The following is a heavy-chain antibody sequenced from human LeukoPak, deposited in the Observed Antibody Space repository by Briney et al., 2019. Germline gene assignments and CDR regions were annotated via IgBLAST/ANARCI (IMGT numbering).Heavy chain of an antibody. CDR2: IYYSGST. Sequence: SKTLSLTCIVSGYSITSGYYWGWIRQPPGKGLEWIGYIYYSGSTNHNPSLKSRVTISVDTSKNQFSLKLSSVTAADTAVYYCARYGYYAFDMWGQGTMVTVSS. V-gene: IGHV4-61*01. J-gene: IGHJ3*02. CDR1: GYSITSGYY. CDR3: ARYGYYAFDM. D-gene: IGHD3-22*01.